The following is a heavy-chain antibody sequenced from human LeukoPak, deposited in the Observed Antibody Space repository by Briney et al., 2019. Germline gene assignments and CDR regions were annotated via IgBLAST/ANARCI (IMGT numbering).Heavy chain of an antibody. CDR3: ARFRGYSYGLHYYYYYGMDA. V-gene: IGHV4-34*01. CDR1: GGSFSGYY. D-gene: IGHD5-18*01. CDR2: INHSGST. Sequence: SETLSLTCAVYGGSFSGYYWSWIRLPPGKGLEWIGEINHSGSTNYNPSLKSRVTISVDTSKNQFSLKLSSVTAADTAVYYCARFRGYSYGLHYYYYYGMDAWGQGTTVTVSS. J-gene: IGHJ6*02.